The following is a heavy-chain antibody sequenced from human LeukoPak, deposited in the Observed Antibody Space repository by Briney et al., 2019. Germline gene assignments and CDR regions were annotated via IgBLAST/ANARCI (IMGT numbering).Heavy chain of an antibody. CDR3: AKDISNWGSHGDY. V-gene: IGHV3-23*01. D-gene: IGHD7-27*01. J-gene: IGHJ4*02. Sequence: AGGSLRLSCAASGFTFSSYAMSWVRQAPGQGLEWVSAISGSGGSTYYADSVKGRFNISRDNSKNTLYLQMNSLRPEDTAVYYCAKDISNWGSHGDYWGQGTLVTVS. CDR1: GFTFSSYA. CDR2: ISGSGGST.